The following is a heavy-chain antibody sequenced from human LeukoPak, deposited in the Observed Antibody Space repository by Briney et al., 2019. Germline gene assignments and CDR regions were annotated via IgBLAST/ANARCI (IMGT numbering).Heavy chain of an antibody. V-gene: IGHV1-2*06. J-gene: IGHJ4*02. CDR3: ARSSLAISRVVAAVSDY. Sequence: GASVKVSCKASGYTFTGYYMHWVRQAPGQGLEWMGRINPNSGGTNYAQKFQGRVTMTRDTSISTAYMELSRLRSDDTAVYYCARSSLAISRVVAAVSDYWGQGTLVTVSS. CDR2: INPNSGGT. CDR1: GYTFTGYY. D-gene: IGHD2-15*01.